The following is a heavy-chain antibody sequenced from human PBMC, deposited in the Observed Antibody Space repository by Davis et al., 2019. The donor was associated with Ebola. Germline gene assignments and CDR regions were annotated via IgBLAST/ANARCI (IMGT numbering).Heavy chain of an antibody. J-gene: IGHJ6*02. CDR3: ARHVRHYDFWSGYSSGGMDV. CDR1: GYSFTSYW. Sequence: GESLKISCKGSGYSFTSYWIGWVRQMPGKGLEWMGIIYPGDSGTRYSPSFQGQVTISADKSISTAYLQWSSLKASDTAMYYCARHVRHYDFWSGYSSGGMDVWGQGTTVTVSS. V-gene: IGHV5-51*01. CDR2: IYPGDSGT. D-gene: IGHD3-3*01.